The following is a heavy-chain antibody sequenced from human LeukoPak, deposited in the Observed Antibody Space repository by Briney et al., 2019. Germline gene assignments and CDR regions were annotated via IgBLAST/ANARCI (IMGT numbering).Heavy chain of an antibody. D-gene: IGHD5-24*01. Sequence: SVKVSCKASGGTFSSYAISWVRQAPGQGLEWMGRIIPILGIANYAQKFQGRVTITADKSTSTAYMELSSLRAEDTAVYYCASRDGYTYWGQGTLVTVSS. V-gene: IGHV1-69*04. J-gene: IGHJ4*02. CDR1: GGTFSSYA. CDR2: IIPILGIA. CDR3: ASRDGYTY.